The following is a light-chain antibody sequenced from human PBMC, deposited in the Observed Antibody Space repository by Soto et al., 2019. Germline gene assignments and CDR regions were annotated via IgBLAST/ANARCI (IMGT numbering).Light chain of an antibody. Sequence: EIVLTQSPATLSLSPGERATLSCRASQSVSSYLAWYQQKPGQAPRLLIYDASNRATGIPARFRGSGSGTEFTLTISSLEPEDFAVYYCQQRSNWPPYTFGQGTKLEIK. CDR3: QQRSNWPPYT. CDR2: DAS. CDR1: QSVSSY. V-gene: IGKV3-11*01. J-gene: IGKJ2*01.